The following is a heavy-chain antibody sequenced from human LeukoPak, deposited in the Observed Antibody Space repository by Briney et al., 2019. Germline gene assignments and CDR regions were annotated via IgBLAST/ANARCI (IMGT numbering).Heavy chain of an antibody. CDR2: IYYSGST. CDR3: ARRAAAGDPFDY. J-gene: IGHJ4*02. Sequence: SETLSLTCTVSGGSISSSSYYWGWIRQPPGKGLGWIGSIYYSGSTYYNPSLKSRVTISVDTSKNQFSLKLSSVTAADTAVYYCARRAAAGDPFDYWGQGTLVTVSS. D-gene: IGHD6-13*01. CDR1: GGSISSSSYY. V-gene: IGHV4-39*01.